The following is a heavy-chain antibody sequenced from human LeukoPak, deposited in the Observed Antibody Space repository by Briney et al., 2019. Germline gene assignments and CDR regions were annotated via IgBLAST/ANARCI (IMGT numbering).Heavy chain of an antibody. J-gene: IGHJ4*02. CDR2: INPNSGGT. CDR1: GYTFTSYY. Sequence: GASVKVSCKASGYTFTSYYMHWVRQAPGQGLEWMGWINPNSGGTNYAQKFQGRVTMTRDTSISTAYMELSRLRSDDTAVYYCARGVAVRGRFGWFFDYWGQGTLVTVSS. V-gene: IGHV1-2*02. D-gene: IGHD3-10*01. CDR3: ARGVAVRGRFGWFFDY.